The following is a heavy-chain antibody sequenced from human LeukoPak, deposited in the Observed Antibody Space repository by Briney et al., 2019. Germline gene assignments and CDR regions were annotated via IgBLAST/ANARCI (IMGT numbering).Heavy chain of an antibody. J-gene: IGHJ4*02. CDR3: ARHDDTMVRGVTSHPFFDY. Sequence: SETLSLTCAVYGGSFSGYYWSWIRQPPGKGLEWIGEINHSGSTNYNPSLKSRVTISVDTSKNQFSLKLSSVTAADTAVYYCARHDDTMVRGVTSHPFFDYWGQGTLVTVSS. D-gene: IGHD3-10*01. CDR1: GGSFSGYY. V-gene: IGHV4-34*01. CDR2: INHSGST.